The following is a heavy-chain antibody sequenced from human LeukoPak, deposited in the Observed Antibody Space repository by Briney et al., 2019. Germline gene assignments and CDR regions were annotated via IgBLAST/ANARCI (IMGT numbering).Heavy chain of an antibody. CDR3: ASLITFLDY. V-gene: IGHV4-34*01. CDR1: GGSFSGYY. Sequence: SETLSLTCAVYGGSFSGYYWSWIRQPPGKGLEWIGEINHSGSTYYNPSLKSRVTISVDTSKNQSSLKLSSVTAADTAVYYCASLITFLDYWGQGTLVTVSS. J-gene: IGHJ4*02. D-gene: IGHD3-22*01. CDR2: INHSGST.